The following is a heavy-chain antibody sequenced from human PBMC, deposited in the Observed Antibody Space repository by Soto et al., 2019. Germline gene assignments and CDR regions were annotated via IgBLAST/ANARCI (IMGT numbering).Heavy chain of an antibody. D-gene: IGHD5-18*01. V-gene: IGHV4-31*03. CDR3: ARMGDFVDKAMVLNFDY. J-gene: IGHJ4*02. Sequence: PSETLSLTCTVSGGSISSGGYYWSWIRQHPGKGLEWIGYIYYSGSTYYNPSLKSRVTISVDTSKNQFSLKLSSVTAADTAVYYCARMGDFVDKAMVLNFDYWGQGTLVTVSS. CDR2: IYYSGST. CDR1: GGSISSGGYY.